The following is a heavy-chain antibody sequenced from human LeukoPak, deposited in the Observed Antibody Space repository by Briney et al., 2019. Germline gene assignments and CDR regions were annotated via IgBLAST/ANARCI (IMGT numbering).Heavy chain of an antibody. V-gene: IGHV4-59*01. CDR1: VGSISPYY. Sequence: PSETLSLTCTVSVGSISPYYWSWIRQPPGKGLEWIGYIYYTGSTNSNPSLKSRVTISLDMSKNQFSLKLTSVTAADTAVYYCARGRVLTGKTNYYYGMDVWGQGTTVTVSS. J-gene: IGHJ6*02. D-gene: IGHD3-9*01. CDR2: IYYTGST. CDR3: ARGRVLTGKTNYYYGMDV.